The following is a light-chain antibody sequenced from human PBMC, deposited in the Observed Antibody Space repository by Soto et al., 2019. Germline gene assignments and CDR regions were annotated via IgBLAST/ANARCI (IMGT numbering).Light chain of an antibody. J-gene: IGLJ1*01. CDR2: DDS. V-gene: IGLV3-21*02. CDR1: NIGSES. CDR3: QVWDSSSDHYV. Sequence: SYELAQPPSVSVAAGQTARITCGGNNIGSESVHWYQQKPGQAPVLVVYDDSDRPSGIPERFSGSNSGNTATLTISRVEAGDEADYYCQVWDSSSDHYVFGTGTKVTVL.